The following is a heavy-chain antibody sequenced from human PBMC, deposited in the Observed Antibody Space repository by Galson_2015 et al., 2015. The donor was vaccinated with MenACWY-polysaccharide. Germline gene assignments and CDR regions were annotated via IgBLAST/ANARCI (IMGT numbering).Heavy chain of an antibody. CDR2: IYSGGST. Sequence: SLRLSCAASGFTVSNNYMSWVRQAPGKGLEWVSVIYSGGSTYYADAVKGRFTISRDSSKNTVYLQMNSLRADDTAVYYCARDRGYNWIVWYFDLWGRGTLVTVSS. V-gene: IGHV3-53*01. D-gene: IGHD1-1*01. CDR1: GFTVSNNY. J-gene: IGHJ2*01. CDR3: ARDRGYNWIVWYFDL.